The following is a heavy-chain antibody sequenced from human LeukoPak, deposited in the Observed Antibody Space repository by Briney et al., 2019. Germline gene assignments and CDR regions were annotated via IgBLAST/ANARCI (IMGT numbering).Heavy chain of an antibody. J-gene: IGHJ4*02. V-gene: IGHV1-46*01. Sequence: ASVTVSCKASGYTFTSYYMHWVRQAPGQGLEWMGIINPSGGSTGYAQKFQGRVTMTRDTSTSTVYMELSSLRSEDTAVYYCARDRTKVNYDFWSGSPLDYWGQGTLVTVSS. D-gene: IGHD3-3*01. CDR2: INPSGGST. CDR1: GYTFTSYY. CDR3: ARDRTKVNYDFWSGSPLDY.